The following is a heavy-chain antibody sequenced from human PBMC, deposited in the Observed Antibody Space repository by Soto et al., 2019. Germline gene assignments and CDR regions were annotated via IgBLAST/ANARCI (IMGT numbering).Heavy chain of an antibody. D-gene: IGHD1-1*01. V-gene: IGHV4-30-2*01. Sequence: SQPLSLTGSVAGGSINNGGYSWTLVRQTPGKGLEWIGNIHHSGTTNYNPSLESRVTLSLDTSKNQFSLNLASVTAADTAVYFCVRAYWNRFDPWGQGLPVTVSS. CDR1: GGSINNGGYS. CDR2: IHHSGTT. J-gene: IGHJ5*02. CDR3: VRAYWNRFDP.